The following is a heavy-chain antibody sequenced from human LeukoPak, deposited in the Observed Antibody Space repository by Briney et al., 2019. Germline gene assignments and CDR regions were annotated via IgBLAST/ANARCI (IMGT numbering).Heavy chain of an antibody. J-gene: IGHJ6*03. Sequence: ASVKVSCKASGGTFSRYGVSWVRQAPGQGLEWMGGIIVTLGATNYAQKFQGRVTITADEPTSTVYMELSSLRSDDTAVYYCARTQLWLNYYYYYMDVWGKGTTVTVSS. CDR3: ARTQLWLNYYYYYMDV. CDR2: IIVTLGAT. V-gene: IGHV1-69*13. D-gene: IGHD3-16*01. CDR1: GGTFSRYG.